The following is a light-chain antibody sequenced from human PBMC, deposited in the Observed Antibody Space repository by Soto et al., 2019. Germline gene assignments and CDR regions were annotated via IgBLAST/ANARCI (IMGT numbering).Light chain of an antibody. CDR3: QSYDSSLSGSV. CDR2: EVS. V-gene: IGLV2-14*01. J-gene: IGLJ2*01. Sequence: QSALTQPASVSGSPGQSITISCTGTSSDVGGYNFVSWYQHHPGKAPKLMIFEVSNRPSGVPDRFSGSKSGTSASLAITGLQAEDEADYHCQSYDSSLSGSVFGGGTKLTVL. CDR1: SSDVGGYNF.